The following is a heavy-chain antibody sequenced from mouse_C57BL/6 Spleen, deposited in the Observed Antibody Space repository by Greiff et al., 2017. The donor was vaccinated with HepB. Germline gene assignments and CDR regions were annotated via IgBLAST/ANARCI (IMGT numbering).Heavy chain of an antibody. Sequence: QVQLQQPGAELVKPGASVKLSCKASGYTFTSYWMHWVKQRPGQGLEWIGMIHPNSGSTNYNEKFKSKATMTVDKSSSTAYMQLSSLTSEDSAVYYCAIYYDNYYYAMDDWGQGTSVTVSS. V-gene: IGHV1-64*01. D-gene: IGHD2-1*01. CDR1: GYTFTSYW. CDR2: IHPNSGST. CDR3: AIYYDNYYYAMDD. J-gene: IGHJ4*01.